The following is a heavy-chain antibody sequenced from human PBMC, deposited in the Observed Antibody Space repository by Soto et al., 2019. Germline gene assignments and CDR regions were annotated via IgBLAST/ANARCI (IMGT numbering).Heavy chain of an antibody. V-gene: IGHV1-8*01. Sequence: QVQLVQSGTEVREPGASVKVSCKASGYFFTNNDVSWVRQATGQGLEWMGWMNPGSGDTGYAQKFQGRVSMTRDISLATAYMELSGLRSDDTAVYYCARMDTFGSVNWFDPWGQGTLVTVSS. CDR2: MNPGSGDT. CDR1: GYFFTNND. J-gene: IGHJ5*02. CDR3: ARMDTFGSVNWFDP. D-gene: IGHD3-10*01.